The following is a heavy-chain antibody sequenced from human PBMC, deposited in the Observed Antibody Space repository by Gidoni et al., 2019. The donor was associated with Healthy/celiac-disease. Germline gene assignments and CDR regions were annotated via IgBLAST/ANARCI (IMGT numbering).Heavy chain of an antibody. D-gene: IGHD3-22*01. Sequence: QVQLVQSGAEVKKPASSVKLSCKASGGTVSSYAIRWVRQAPGQGLEWMGGIIPIFGTANYAQKFQGRVTITADKSTSTVYMELSSLRSEDTAVYDCARKRPYYHSSGKRVAEYFQHWGQGTLVTVSS. J-gene: IGHJ1*01. CDR2: IIPIFGTA. CDR3: ARKRPYYHSSGKRVAEYFQH. CDR1: GGTVSSYA. V-gene: IGHV1-69*06.